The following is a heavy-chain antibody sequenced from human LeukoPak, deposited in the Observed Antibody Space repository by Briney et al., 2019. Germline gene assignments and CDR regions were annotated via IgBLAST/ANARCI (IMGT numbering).Heavy chain of an antibody. V-gene: IGHV3-30-3*01. J-gene: IGHJ4*02. CDR1: GFTFSSYA. CDR3: ARGANYYYDSSGYYGYFDY. Sequence: PGGSQRLSCAASGFTFSSYAMHWVRQAPGKGLEWVAVISYDGSNKYYADSVKGRFTISRDNSKNTLYLQMNSLRAEDTAVYYCARGANYYYDSSGYYGYFDYWGQGTLVTVSS. D-gene: IGHD3-22*01. CDR2: ISYDGSNK.